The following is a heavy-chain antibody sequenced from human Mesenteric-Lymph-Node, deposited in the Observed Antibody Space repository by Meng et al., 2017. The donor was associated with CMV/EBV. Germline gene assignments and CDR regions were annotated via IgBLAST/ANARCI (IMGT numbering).Heavy chain of an antibody. Sequence: ASVKVSCKASGYTFTSYDINWVRQATGQGLEWMGWMNPNSGNTGYAQKFQSRVTITRNTSISTAYMELSSLRSEDTAVYYCVYGDYYYGMDVWGQGTTVTVSS. V-gene: IGHV1-8*03. CDR1: GYTFTSYD. CDR3: VYGDYYYGMDV. J-gene: IGHJ6*02. CDR2: MNPNSGNT. D-gene: IGHD4/OR15-4a*01.